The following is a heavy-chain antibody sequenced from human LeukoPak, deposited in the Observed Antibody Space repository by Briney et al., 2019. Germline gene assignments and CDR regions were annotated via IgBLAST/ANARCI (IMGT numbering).Heavy chain of an antibody. V-gene: IGHV1-18*01. J-gene: IGHJ6*02. CDR1: GYTFTSYG. Sequence: ASVKVSCTASGYTFTSYGISWVRQPPGQGLEWMGWISAYNGNTNYAQKLQGRVTMTTDTSTSTAYMELRSLRSDDTAVYYCARGKQQRSHPNYGMDVWGQGTTVTVSS. CDR3: ARGKQQRSHPNYGMDV. CDR2: ISAYNGNT. D-gene: IGHD6-13*01.